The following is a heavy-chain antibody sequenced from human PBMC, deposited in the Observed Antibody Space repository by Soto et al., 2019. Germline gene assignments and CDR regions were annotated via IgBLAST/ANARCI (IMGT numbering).Heavy chain of an antibody. J-gene: IGHJ4*02. CDR3: ARHPGGDGYNLGLGY. CDR2: IDPSDSYT. Sequence: GESLKISCKGSGYSFTSYWISWVRQMPGKGLEWMGRIDPSDSYTNYSPSFQGHVTISADKSISTAYLQWSSLKASDTAMYYCARHPGGDGYNLGLGYWGQGTLVTVSS. CDR1: GYSFTSYW. D-gene: IGHD5-12*01. V-gene: IGHV5-10-1*01.